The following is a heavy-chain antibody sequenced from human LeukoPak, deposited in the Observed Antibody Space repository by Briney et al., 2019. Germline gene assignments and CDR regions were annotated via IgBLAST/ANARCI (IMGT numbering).Heavy chain of an antibody. V-gene: IGHV4-30-2*01. CDR1: GGSISSGGYS. CDR2: IYHSGST. J-gene: IGHJ3*02. CDR3: ARAIVGAFDI. Sequence: SQTLSLTCAVSGGSISSGGYSWSWIRQPPGKGLEWIGYIYHSGSTYYNPSLKSRVTISVDRSKNQFSLKLSSVTAADTAVYYCARAIVGAFDIWGQGTVVTVSS. D-gene: IGHD2/OR15-2a*01.